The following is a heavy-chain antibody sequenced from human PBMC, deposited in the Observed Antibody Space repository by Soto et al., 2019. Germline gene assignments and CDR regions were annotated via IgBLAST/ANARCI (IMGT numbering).Heavy chain of an antibody. V-gene: IGHV1-69*12. Sequence: QVLLVQSGAEVKKPGSSMKVSCKTSGGTFSSFAISWVRLVPGQGLEWMGVIIPRFATPTYAQTFQGRVSITADESTSTAYMELSSLRSEDTAVYYGARDRVMRGNSYYYGMDVWGQGTTVTVSS. D-gene: IGHD4-4*01. CDR2: IIPRFATP. CDR3: ARDRVMRGNSYYYGMDV. J-gene: IGHJ6*02. CDR1: GGTFSSFA.